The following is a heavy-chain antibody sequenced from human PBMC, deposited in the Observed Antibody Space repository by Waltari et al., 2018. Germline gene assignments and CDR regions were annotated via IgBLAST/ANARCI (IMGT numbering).Heavy chain of an antibody. CDR2: IIPMFGRG. V-gene: IGHV1-69*06. CDR3: AIDYYRSGSGSYCDQ. J-gene: IGHJ4*02. D-gene: IGHD3-10*01. Sequence: WVRQGPGQGLEWMGWIIPMFGRGSSAKKFQGRVTITADKSTRTAYRELNSLRSEDTAVYYCAIDYYRSGSGSYCDQWGQGTLVTVSS.